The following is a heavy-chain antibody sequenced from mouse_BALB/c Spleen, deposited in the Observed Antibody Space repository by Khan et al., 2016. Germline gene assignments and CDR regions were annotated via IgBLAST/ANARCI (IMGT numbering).Heavy chain of an antibody. D-gene: IGHD4-1*01. V-gene: IGHV9-3-1*01. Sequence: QIQLVQSGPELKKPGETVKISCKASGYTFTNYGMNWVKQAPGKGLKWMGWINTYTGEPTYADDFKGRFAFSLETSASTAYLQINNLKNEDTATYFCARTNRGYWGQGTTLTVSS. CDR3: ARTNRGY. J-gene: IGHJ2*01. CDR2: INTYTGEP. CDR1: GYTFTNYG.